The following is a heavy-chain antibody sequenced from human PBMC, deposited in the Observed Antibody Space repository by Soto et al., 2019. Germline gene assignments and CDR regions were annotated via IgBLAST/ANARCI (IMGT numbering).Heavy chain of an antibody. Sequence: GGSLRLSCAASGFTFRSYWMSWVRQAPGKGLEWVANIKQDGSEKYYVDSVKGRFTISRDNAKNSLYLQMNSLRAEDTAVYYCARDATGFDPWGQGTLVTVSS. CDR2: IKQDGSEK. CDR3: ARDATGFDP. CDR1: GFTFRSYW. V-gene: IGHV3-7*01. J-gene: IGHJ5*02.